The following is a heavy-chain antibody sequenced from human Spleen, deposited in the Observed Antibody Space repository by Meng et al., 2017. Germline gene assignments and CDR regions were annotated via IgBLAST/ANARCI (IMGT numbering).Heavy chain of an antibody. D-gene: IGHD3-10*01. J-gene: IGHJ5*02. Sequence: QGRLVESGAEVTKPGSSVKVSCKAAGGTFSSYAISWVRQAPGQGLEWMGGIIPIFGTANYAQKFQGRVTITTDESTSTAYMELSSLRSEDTAVYYCVRSFYGSGSYYNVFRWFDPWGQGTLVTVSS. CDR1: GGTFSSYA. CDR3: VRSFYGSGSYYNVFRWFDP. V-gene: IGHV1-69*05. CDR2: IIPIFGTA.